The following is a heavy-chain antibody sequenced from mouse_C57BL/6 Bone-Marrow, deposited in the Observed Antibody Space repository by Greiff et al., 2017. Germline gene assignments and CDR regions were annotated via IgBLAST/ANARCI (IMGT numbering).Heavy chain of an antibody. CDR1: GYTFTSYG. D-gene: IGHD2-4*01. V-gene: IGHV1-81*01. CDR2: IYPRSGNT. Sequence: VQRVESGAELARPGASVKLSCKASGYTFTSYGISWVKQRTGQGLEWIGEIYPRSGNTYYNEKFKGKATLTADKSSSTAYMELRSLTSEDSAVYFCARDDYDPYAMDYWGQGTSVTVSS. J-gene: IGHJ4*01. CDR3: ARDDYDPYAMDY.